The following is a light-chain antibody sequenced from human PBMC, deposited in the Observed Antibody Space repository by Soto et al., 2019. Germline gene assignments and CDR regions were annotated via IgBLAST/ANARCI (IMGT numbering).Light chain of an antibody. CDR1: ESLVHDDGNTY. CDR3: QQYYNWRT. Sequence: DVVMTQSPLSLPVTLGQPASISCRSSESLVHDDGNTYLNWFQQRPGQSPRRLIYKVSNRGSGVSDRFSGSGSGTDSTLTISGLQSEDFGVYYCQQYYNWRTFGQGTKVDIK. J-gene: IGKJ1*01. CDR2: KVS. V-gene: IGKV2-30*02.